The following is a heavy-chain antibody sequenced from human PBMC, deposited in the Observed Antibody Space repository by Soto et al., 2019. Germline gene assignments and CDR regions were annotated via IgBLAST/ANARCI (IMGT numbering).Heavy chain of an antibody. CDR1: GFTSSGYS. D-gene: IGHD3-3*01. J-gene: IGHJ3*02. CDR2: ISGSSTNI. V-gene: IGHV3-21*01. CDR3: ARHAEKYYEFWSGYSFGAFCI. Sequence: EVQLVESGGGLVKPGGSLRLSCAASGFTSSGYSMHWVRQAPRKGLEWVSSISGSSTNIYYADSVKGRFTISRDNAKNSLDLPMKHLRGGDTAVYYCARHAEKYYEFWSGYSFGAFCIWGPGNKVTVSS.